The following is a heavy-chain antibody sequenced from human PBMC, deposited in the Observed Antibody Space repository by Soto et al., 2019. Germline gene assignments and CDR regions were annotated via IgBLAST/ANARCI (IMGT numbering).Heavy chain of an antibody. V-gene: IGHV4-39*01. CDR1: GGSISSSSYY. CDR2: IYYSGST. CDR3: ARATGTLRSRNCDY. D-gene: IGHD1-1*01. Sequence: LTCTVSGGSISSSSYYWGWIRQPPGKGLEWIGSIYYSGSTYYNPSLKSRVTISVDTSKNQFSLKLSSVTAADTAVYYCARATGTLRSRNCDYWGQGSLVTVSS. J-gene: IGHJ4*02.